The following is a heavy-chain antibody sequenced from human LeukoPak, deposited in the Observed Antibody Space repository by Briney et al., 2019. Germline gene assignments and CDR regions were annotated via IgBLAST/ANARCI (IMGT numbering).Heavy chain of an antibody. J-gene: IGHJ3*02. Sequence: ASVKVSCKASGYTFTNYAMNWVRQAPGQGLEWMGWINTNTGNPTYAQGFTGRFVFSLDTSFSTAYLQISSLKAADTALYYCARVKRAVTSTGEAFDIWGLGTMVTVSS. D-gene: IGHD6-19*01. CDR2: INTNTGNP. CDR1: GYTFTNYA. CDR3: ARVKRAVTSTGEAFDI. V-gene: IGHV7-4-1*02.